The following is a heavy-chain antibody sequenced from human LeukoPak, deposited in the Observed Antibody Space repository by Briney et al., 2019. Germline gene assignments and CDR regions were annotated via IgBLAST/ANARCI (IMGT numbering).Heavy chain of an antibody. J-gene: IGHJ4*02. CDR3: ARQFSGYDSHCFDY. CDR1: GYSFTSYW. Sequence: GESLKISCKGSGYSFTSYWIGWVRQMAGKGLEWMGIIYPGDSATRDSPSFQGQVTISADKSISTAYLQWSSLKASDTAMYYCARQFSGYDSHCFDYWGQGTLVTVSS. V-gene: IGHV5-51*01. D-gene: IGHD5-12*01. CDR2: IYPGDSAT.